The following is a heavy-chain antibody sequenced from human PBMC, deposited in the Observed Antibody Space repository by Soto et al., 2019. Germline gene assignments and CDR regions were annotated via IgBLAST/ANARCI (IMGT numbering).Heavy chain of an antibody. CDR3: VRGGSNYAS. J-gene: IGHJ5*02. V-gene: IGHV3-7*01. D-gene: IGHD4-4*01. Sequence: EVQLVESGGGLVQPGGSLRLSCTASGFTFSDSWMTWVRQAPGKGLEWVARIKPDESEEKYADAVKGRYSISSDNAKNSLYLQMDSLRGEDTAVYYCVRGGSNYASWGQGTLVTVSS. CDR2: IKPDESEE. CDR1: GFTFSDSW.